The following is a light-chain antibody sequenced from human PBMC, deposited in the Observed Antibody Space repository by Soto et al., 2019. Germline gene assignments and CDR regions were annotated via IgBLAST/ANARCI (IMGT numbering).Light chain of an antibody. CDR1: STDVGGYNY. V-gene: IGLV2-14*01. CDR2: EVS. J-gene: IGLJ2*01. CDR3: SSYTSSSTLV. Sequence: QAVVTQPPSASGSPGQSVTIPCAGTSTDVGGYNYVSWYQQHPGKAPKLMIYEVSNRPSGVSNRFSGSKSGNTASLTISGLQAEDEADYYCSSYTSSSTLVFGGGTKLTVL.